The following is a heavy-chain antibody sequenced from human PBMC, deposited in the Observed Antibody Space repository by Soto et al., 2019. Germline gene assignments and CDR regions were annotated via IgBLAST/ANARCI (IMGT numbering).Heavy chain of an antibody. J-gene: IGHJ5*02. Sequence: SETLPLTCTVSGGYLNRGNYYWSLIRQVPGKGLEWIGHIYVTGAVDYNPSLRDRITISQDTSERQFSLNLRLVTAADTAVYYCARLRIATNNYKWFDPWGQGTLVTVSS. CDR1: GGYLNRGNYY. CDR3: ARLRIATNNYKWFDP. CDR2: IYVTGAV. D-gene: IGHD2-21*01. V-gene: IGHV4-31*03.